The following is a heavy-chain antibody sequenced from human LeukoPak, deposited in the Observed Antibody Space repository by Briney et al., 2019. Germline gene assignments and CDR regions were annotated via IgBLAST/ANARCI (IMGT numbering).Heavy chain of an antibody. CDR1: GFTVSSNY. J-gene: IGHJ4*02. D-gene: IGHD3-16*01. CDR3: ATHAGHTSFEILNFDF. CDR2: IYSGGST. Sequence: GGSLRLSCAASGFTVSSNYMSWVRQAPGKGLEWVSVIYSGGSTYYADSVKGRFTISRDSSTNTVHLQMNSLRAEDTALYYCATHAGHTSFEILNFDFWGQGTLVTVSS. V-gene: IGHV3-66*01.